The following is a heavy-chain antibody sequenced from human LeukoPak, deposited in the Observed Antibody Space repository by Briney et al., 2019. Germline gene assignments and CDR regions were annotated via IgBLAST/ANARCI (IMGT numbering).Heavy chain of an antibody. J-gene: IGHJ4*02. Sequence: GASVKVSCKASGYTVTRYGISWVRPAPGQGLEWMGWISAYNGNTNYAQKLQGRVTMTTDTSTSTAYMELRSLRSDDTAVYYCARAPYEQWLSSFDYWGQGTLVTVSS. D-gene: IGHD6-19*01. CDR2: ISAYNGNT. CDR3: ARAPYEQWLSSFDY. CDR1: GYTVTRYG. V-gene: IGHV1-18*01.